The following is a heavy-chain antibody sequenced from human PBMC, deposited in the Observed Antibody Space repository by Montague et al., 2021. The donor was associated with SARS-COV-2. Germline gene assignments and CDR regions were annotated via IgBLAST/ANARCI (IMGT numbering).Heavy chain of an antibody. D-gene: IGHD2-2*02. CDR1: GGSISSSSYY. CDR2: IYYSGST. Sequence: SETLSLTCTVSGGSISSSSYYWGWIRQPPGKGLEWIGSIYYSGSTYYNPSLKSRVTISVDTSKNQFSLKLSSVTAADTAVYYCARHYGVVVPAAIYYHGMDVWGQGTTVTVSS. CDR3: ARHYGVVVPAAIYYHGMDV. V-gene: IGHV4-39*01. J-gene: IGHJ6*02.